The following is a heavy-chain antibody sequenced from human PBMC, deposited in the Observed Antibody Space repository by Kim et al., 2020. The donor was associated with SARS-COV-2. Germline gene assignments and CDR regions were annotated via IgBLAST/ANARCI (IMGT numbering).Heavy chain of an antibody. D-gene: IGHD2-15*01. V-gene: IGHV1-8*01. CDR1: GYSFTSD. CDR3: ARGSVSRDCSGGSCYSLDY. Sequence: ASVKVSCKASGYSFTSDINWVRQATGQGLEWMGCMNPTSGNTDYAQKFKGRVTMTRNTAISTAYMELSSLRSEDTAVYYCARGSVSRDCSGGSCYSLDYW. CDR2: MNPTSGNT. J-gene: IGHJ4*01.